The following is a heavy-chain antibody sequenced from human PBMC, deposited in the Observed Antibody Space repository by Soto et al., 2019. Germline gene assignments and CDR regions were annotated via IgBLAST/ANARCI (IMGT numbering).Heavy chain of an antibody. J-gene: IGHJ6*02. CDR2: IQAASGNT. V-gene: IGHV1-3*01. Sequence: HVQLVQSGAEVKKPGASVKLSCKASGDTFTTYSFHWVRQAPGQGLEWMGWIQAASGNTKSSQRFQGRVTNTRDTSASTVYMELSSLRPEDTAEYYCATGRYSGSSYYDGLDVWGQGTTVTVSS. CDR3: ATGRYSGSSYYDGLDV. CDR1: GDTFTTYS. D-gene: IGHD1-26*01.